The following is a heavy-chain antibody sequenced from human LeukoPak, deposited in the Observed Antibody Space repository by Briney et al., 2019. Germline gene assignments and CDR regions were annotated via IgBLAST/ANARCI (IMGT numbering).Heavy chain of an antibody. CDR1: GFTFSSYA. V-gene: IGHV3-7*03. J-gene: IGHJ6*02. Sequence: GGSLRLSCAASGFTFSSYAMSWVRQAPGKGLEWVANIKQDGSEKYYVDSVKGRFTISRDNAKNTLYLQMNSLRAEDTAVYYCAKDQEGPYGMDVWGQGTTVTVSS. CDR3: AKDQEGPYGMDV. CDR2: IKQDGSEK.